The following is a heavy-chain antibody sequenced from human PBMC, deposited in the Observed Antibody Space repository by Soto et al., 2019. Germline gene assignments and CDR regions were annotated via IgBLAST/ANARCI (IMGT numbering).Heavy chain of an antibody. CDR3: AKDTREDYDFWSGPYFDY. D-gene: IGHD3-3*01. J-gene: IGHJ4*02. CDR1: GFTFSSYA. Sequence: GGSLRLSCAASGFTFSSYAMSWVRQAPGKGLEWVSAISGSGGSTYYADTVKGRFTISRDNSKNKLYLQMNSLRAEDTAVYYCAKDTREDYDFWSGPYFDYWGQGTLVTVSS. V-gene: IGHV3-23*01. CDR2: ISGSGGST.